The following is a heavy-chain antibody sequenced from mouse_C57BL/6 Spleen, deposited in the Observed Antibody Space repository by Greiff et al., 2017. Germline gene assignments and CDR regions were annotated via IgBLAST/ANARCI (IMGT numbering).Heavy chain of an antibody. J-gene: IGHJ3*01. CDR3: ARGGDSPSFAY. CDR1: GYSITSGYY. D-gene: IGHD3-2*01. CDR2: ISYDGSN. Sequence: VQLKESGPGLVKPSQSLSLTCSVTGYSITSGYYWNWIRQFPGNKLEWMGYISYDGSNNYNPSLKNRISITRDTSKHQFFLKLNSVTTEDTATYYCARGGDSPSFAYWGQGTLVTVSA. V-gene: IGHV3-6*01.